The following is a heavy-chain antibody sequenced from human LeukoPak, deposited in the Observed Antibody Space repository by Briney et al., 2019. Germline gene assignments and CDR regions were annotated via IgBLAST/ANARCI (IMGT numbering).Heavy chain of an antibody. J-gene: IGHJ3*02. CDR1: GFTFSSYE. D-gene: IGHD2-2*01. V-gene: IGHV3-48*03. Sequence: QPGGSLRLSCAASGFTFSSYEMNWVRQAPGKGLEWVSYISSSGSTIYYADSVKGRFTISRDNSKNTLYLQITSLSAEDTAIYFCAKSGIVVVPAPRPFDIWGLGTMVTVSS. CDR3: AKSGIVVVPAPRPFDI. CDR2: ISSSGSTI.